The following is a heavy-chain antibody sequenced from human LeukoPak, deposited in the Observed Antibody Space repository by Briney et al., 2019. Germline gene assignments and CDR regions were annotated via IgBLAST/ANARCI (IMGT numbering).Heavy chain of an antibody. D-gene: IGHD6-6*01. CDR2: IRYDGSNK. CDR1: GFTFSSYG. Sequence: PGGSLRLSCAASGFTFSSYGMHWVRQAPGKGLEGVAFIRYDGSNKYYADSVKGRFTISRDNSKNTLYLQINSLRAEDTAVYYCAKLYEQLAYYYYYYMDVWGKGTTVTVTS. CDR3: AKLYEQLAYYYYYYMDV. V-gene: IGHV3-30*02. J-gene: IGHJ6*03.